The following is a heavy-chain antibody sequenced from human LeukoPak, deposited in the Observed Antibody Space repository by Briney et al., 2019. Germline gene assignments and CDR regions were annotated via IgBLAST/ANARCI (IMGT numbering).Heavy chain of an antibody. CDR2: ISSSSSYI. CDR1: GFTFSSYS. V-gene: IGHV3-21*01. Sequence: GGSLRLSCAASGFTFSSYSMNWVRQAPVKGLEWVSSISSSSSYIYYADSVKGRFTISRDNAKNSLYLQMNSLRAEDTAVYYCARDRSGCIDYWGQGTLVTVSS. D-gene: IGHD6-19*01. J-gene: IGHJ4*02. CDR3: ARDRSGCIDY.